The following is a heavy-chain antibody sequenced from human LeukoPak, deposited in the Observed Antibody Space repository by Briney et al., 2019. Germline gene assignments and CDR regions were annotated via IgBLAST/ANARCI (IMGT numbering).Heavy chain of an antibody. J-gene: IGHJ4*02. CDR2: ISSDGSST. D-gene: IGHD6-19*01. CDR3: AREFSSGWTHFDY. Sequence: PGGSLRLSCAAAGFTFSNYWMHWVRQTPGKGLVWVSRISSDGSSTTYADSVKGRFTISRENAKNTLFLQVNSLRADDTAVYYCAREFSSGWTHFDYWGQGTLVTVSS. CDR1: GFTFSNYW. V-gene: IGHV3-74*01.